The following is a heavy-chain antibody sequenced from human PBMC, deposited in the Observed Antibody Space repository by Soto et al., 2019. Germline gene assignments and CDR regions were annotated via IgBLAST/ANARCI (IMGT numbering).Heavy chain of an antibody. CDR1: GFTFSSYG. D-gene: IGHD2-2*01. J-gene: IGHJ4*02. CDR2: ISYDGSNK. V-gene: IGHV3-30*18. Sequence: VQLVESGGGVVQPGRSLRLSCAASGFTFSSYGMHWVRQAPGKGLEWVAVISYDGSNKYYADSVKGRFTISRDNSKNTLYLQMNSLRAEDTAVYYCAKDGMHEGYCSSTSCYDIDYWGQGTLVTVSS. CDR3: AKDGMHEGYCSSTSCYDIDY.